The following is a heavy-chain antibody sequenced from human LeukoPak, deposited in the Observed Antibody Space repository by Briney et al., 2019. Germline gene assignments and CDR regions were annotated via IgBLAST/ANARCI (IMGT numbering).Heavy chain of an antibody. CDR1: GFAFGDYG. CDR3: TICGPLFTITFGGV. Sequence: GGSLRLSCTASGFAFGDYGMSWVRQAPGKGLEWVGFIRSKAYGGTTEDAASVKGRFTISRDDSKSIVYLQRNSLKTEDTAVYYCTICGPLFTITFGGVGGQGTLVTVS. V-gene: IGHV3-49*04. D-gene: IGHD3-16*01. J-gene: IGHJ4*02. CDR2: IRSKAYGGTT.